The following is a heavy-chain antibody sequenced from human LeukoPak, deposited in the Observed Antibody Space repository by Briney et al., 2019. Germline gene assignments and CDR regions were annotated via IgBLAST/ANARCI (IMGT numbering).Heavy chain of an antibody. CDR2: IYSSGNT. D-gene: IGHD6-13*01. CDR3: ARGYSSSWYGPRFDY. CDR1: GVSLSISY. V-gene: IGHV4-59*12. Sequence: SETLSPTCTVSGVSLSISYWCWIRQSPGKGLEWIGYIYSSGNTNYNPSLKSRVTMSIDTSKNQFSLKLSSVTAADTAVYYCARGYSSSWYGPRFDYWGQGTLVTVSS. J-gene: IGHJ4*02.